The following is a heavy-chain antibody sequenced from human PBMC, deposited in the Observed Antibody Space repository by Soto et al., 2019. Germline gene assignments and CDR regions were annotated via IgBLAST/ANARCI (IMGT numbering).Heavy chain of an antibody. Sequence: EVQLLESGGGLVQPGGSLRLSCAASGFTFSSCAMSWVRQAPGKGLEWVSTISPSGDKTYQGDSAKGRVTITRDNSKNTLYLRMNSLRGDDTAVYYCAKNRGGRGNEIDQWGQGALVTVCS. CDR2: ISPSGDKT. CDR3: AKNRGGRGNEIDQ. V-gene: IGHV3-23*01. CDR1: GFTFSSCA. D-gene: IGHD2-15*01. J-gene: IGHJ4*02.